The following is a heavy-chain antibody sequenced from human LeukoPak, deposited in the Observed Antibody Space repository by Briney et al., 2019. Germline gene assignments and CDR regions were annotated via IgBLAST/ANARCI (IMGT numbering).Heavy chain of an antibody. J-gene: IGHJ6*02. CDR2: IYYSEST. D-gene: IGHD1-26*01. Sequence: SETLSLTCTVSGGSISSYYWSWIRQPPGKGLEWIGYIYYSESTNYNPSLKSRVTISVGTSKKQFSLKLSSVTAADTAVYYCAKSQGELLGEYGMDVWGQGTTVTVSS. V-gene: IGHV4-59*08. CDR1: GGSISSYY. CDR3: AKSQGELLGEYGMDV.